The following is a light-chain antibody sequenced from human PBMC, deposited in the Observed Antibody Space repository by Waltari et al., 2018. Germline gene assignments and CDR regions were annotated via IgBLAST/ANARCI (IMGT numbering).Light chain of an antibody. V-gene: IGKV3-15*01. CDR2: GAS. Sequence: ETVMTQSPATLSVSPGERAILSCRASESVGNNVAWYQQKPGRAPRLLIYGASTRATGVPARFSGSGSATEFTLTVSSLQSEDFAVYSCHQYNNWPPAFGQGTRLEIE. J-gene: IGKJ5*01. CDR3: HQYNNWPPA. CDR1: ESVGNN.